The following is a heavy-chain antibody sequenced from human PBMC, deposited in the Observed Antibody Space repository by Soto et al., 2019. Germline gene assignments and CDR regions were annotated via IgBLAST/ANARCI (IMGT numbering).Heavy chain of an antibody. CDR3: AXAMGDCGTYYYYYGMDV. CDR1: GDSMTNNY. V-gene: IGHV4-59*01. J-gene: IGHJ6*02. CDR2: VYYSGAT. Sequence: SETLSLTWTVSGDSMTNNYWGWIRQPPGKGLEWIGYVYYSGATNYNPSLKSRVSMSPDPSRNQFSLKLTSVTAADTAVYYCAXAMGDCGTYYYYYGMDVWGQGTMVTVSS. D-gene: IGHD1-26*01.